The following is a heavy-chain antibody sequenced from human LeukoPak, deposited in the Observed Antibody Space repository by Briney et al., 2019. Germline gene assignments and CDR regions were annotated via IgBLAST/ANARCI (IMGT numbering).Heavy chain of an antibody. Sequence: DSVKVSCKLAGYSFTRYGIRWVRQPPGQGLEWMGWISAYNGNTNYAQKLKGRLTMTTDASTSTAYMELRSLRSDDTAVYYCARVGAYYDILTGYSTGPRCFDYWGQGTLVTVSS. J-gene: IGHJ4*02. D-gene: IGHD3-9*01. CDR3: ARVGAYYDILTGYSTGPRCFDY. CDR1: GYSFTRYG. CDR2: ISAYNGNT. V-gene: IGHV1-18*01.